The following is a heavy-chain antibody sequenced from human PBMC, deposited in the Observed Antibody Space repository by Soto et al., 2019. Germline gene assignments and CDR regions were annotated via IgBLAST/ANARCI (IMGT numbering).Heavy chain of an antibody. CDR1: GGTFSSYA. CDR2: IIPIFGTA. D-gene: IGHD3-22*01. Sequence: ASVKVSCKASGGTFSSYAISWVRQAPGQGLEWMGGIIPIFGTANYAQKFQGRVTITADESTSTAYMELSSLRSEDTAAYYCARDRAYDSSGYYLPENWFDPWGQGTLVTVSS. V-gene: IGHV1-69*13. J-gene: IGHJ5*02. CDR3: ARDRAYDSSGYYLPENWFDP.